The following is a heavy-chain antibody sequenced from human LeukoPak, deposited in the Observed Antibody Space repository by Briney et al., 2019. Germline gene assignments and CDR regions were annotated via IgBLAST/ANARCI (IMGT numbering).Heavy chain of an antibody. CDR2: IRSKAYGGTT. D-gene: IGHD2-15*01. CDR3: TRTRCSGGSCYFDY. V-gene: IGHV3-49*04. J-gene: IGHJ4*02. CDR1: GFTFGDYA. Sequence: PGGSLRLSCTASGFTFGDYAMSWVRQAPGKGLEWVGFIRSKAYGGTTEYAASVKCRFTISSDDSKSIAYLQMNSLKTEHTDAYHCTRTRCSGGSCYFDYWGQGTLVTVSS.